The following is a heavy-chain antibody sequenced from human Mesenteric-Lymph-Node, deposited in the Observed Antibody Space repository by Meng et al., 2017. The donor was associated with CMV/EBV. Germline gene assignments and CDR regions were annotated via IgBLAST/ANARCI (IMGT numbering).Heavy chain of an antibody. CDR1: GGSISGYY. J-gene: IGHJ4*02. V-gene: IGHV4-59*01. D-gene: IGHD2-2*01. CDR3: ARVLLFDIVVVPAARYYFDY. CDR2: IYYSGTT. Sequence: SETLSLTCTVSGGSISGYYWSWIRQPPGKGLEWIAYIYYSGTTNYNPSLKSRVTISVDTSKNQFSLKLSSVTAADTAVYYCARVLLFDIVVVPAARYYFDYWGQGTLVTVSS.